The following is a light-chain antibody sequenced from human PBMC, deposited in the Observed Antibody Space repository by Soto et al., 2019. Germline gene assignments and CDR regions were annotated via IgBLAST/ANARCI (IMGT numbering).Light chain of an antibody. J-gene: IGKJ5*01. CDR2: RAS. CDR3: QQRHMWPIT. V-gene: IGKV1-39*01. CDR1: QSISTY. Sequence: DIQMTQSPSSLSASVGDRVTISCRASQSISTYLNWYQQKPGTAPRLLIYRASSVKSGVPPRFSGSGSGRDFTLTISSLEPEDSAVYYCQQRHMWPITFGQGTRLEIK.